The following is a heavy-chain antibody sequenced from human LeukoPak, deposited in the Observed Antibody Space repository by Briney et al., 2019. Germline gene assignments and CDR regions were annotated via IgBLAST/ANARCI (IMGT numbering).Heavy chain of an antibody. J-gene: IGHJ6*03. CDR2: INHSGST. CDR1: GGSFSGYY. CDR3: ARCDGYYYYMDV. Sequence: SETLSLTCAVYGGSFSGYYWSWIRQPPGKGLEWIGEINHSGSTNYNPSLQSRVTISVDTSKNQFSLKLSSVTAADTAVYYCARCDGYYYYMDVWGKGTTVTVSS. D-gene: IGHD2-15*01. V-gene: IGHV4-34*01.